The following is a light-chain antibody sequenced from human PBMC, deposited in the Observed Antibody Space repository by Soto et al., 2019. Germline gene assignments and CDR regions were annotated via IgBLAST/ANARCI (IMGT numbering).Light chain of an antibody. CDR1: SSNIGASYA. Sequence: QSVLTRPPSVSGAPGQRVTISCTGSSSNIGASYAVHWYQQLPGTAPKLLIYGNSNRPSGVPDRFSGSKSGTSASLAITGLQAEDEADYYCQSYDSSLSGSVFGGGTKLTVL. CDR2: GNS. V-gene: IGLV1-40*01. J-gene: IGLJ3*02. CDR3: QSYDSSLSGSV.